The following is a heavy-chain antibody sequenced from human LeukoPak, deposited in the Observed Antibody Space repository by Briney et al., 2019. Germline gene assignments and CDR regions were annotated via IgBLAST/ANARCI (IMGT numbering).Heavy chain of an antibody. CDR1: GFTFSSYG. CDR2: IPYDGSNK. Sequence: GGSLRLSCAASGFTFSSYGMHWVRQAPGKGLEWVAFIPYDGSNKYYADSVKGRFTISRDNSKNTLYLQMNSLRAEDTAVYYCAREGSGWYFDYWGQGTLVTVSS. CDR3: AREGSGWYFDY. V-gene: IGHV3-30*19. J-gene: IGHJ4*02. D-gene: IGHD6-19*01.